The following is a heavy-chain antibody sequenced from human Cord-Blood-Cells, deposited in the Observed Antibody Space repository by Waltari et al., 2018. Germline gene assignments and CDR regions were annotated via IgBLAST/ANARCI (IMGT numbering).Heavy chain of an antibody. CDR1: GFTFSGYA. V-gene: IGHV3-23*01. CDR2: ISGSGGST. Sequence: EVQLLESGGGLVQPGGSLRLSGAASGFTFSGYALSWFRQALGRGLGWVSAISGSGGSTYYADSVKGRFTISRDNSKNTLYLQMNSLRAEDTAVYYCAKDPSRGDGDYWGQGTLVTVSS. J-gene: IGHJ4*02. D-gene: IGHD3-10*01. CDR3: AKDPSRGDGDY.